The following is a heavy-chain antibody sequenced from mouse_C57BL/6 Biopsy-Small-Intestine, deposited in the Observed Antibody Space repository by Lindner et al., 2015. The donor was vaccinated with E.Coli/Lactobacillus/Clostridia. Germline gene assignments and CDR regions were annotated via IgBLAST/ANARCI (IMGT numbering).Heavy chain of an antibody. V-gene: IGHV1-20*01. CDR1: GYSFTGYI. J-gene: IGHJ4*01. D-gene: IGHD2-12*01. Sequence: VQLQESGPELVKPGDSVKIPCKASGYSFTGYIMNWVMQSHGKSLEWIGRINPYNGETFYNQKFKGKATLTVDKSSSTAHMELRSLTSEDSAVYYCARILDSYYVGYYVMDYWGQGTSVTVSS. CDR3: ARILDSYYVGYYVMDY. CDR2: INPYNGET.